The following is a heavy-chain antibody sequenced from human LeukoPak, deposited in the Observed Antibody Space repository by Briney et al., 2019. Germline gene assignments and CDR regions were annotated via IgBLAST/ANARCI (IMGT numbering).Heavy chain of an antibody. V-gene: IGHV3-7*01. CDR1: GFTFSRYW. J-gene: IGHJ4*02. CDR2: IKEDGSEK. Sequence: PGGSLRLSCAASGFTFSRYWMSWVRQAPGKGLEWVANIKEDGSEKYYVDSVKGRFTISRDNAKNSLYLQMNSLRAEDTAVYYCARRGLTVRGIIMVYFFDYWGQETLVTVSS. CDR3: ARRGLTVRGIIMVYFFDY. D-gene: IGHD3-10*01.